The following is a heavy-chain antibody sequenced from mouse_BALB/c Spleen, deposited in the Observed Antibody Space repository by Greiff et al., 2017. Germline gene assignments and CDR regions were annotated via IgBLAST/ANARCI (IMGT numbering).Heavy chain of an antibody. CDR2: ISDGGSYT. J-gene: IGHJ4*01. D-gene: IGHD2-10*02. CDR3: AVGYGNYPYYYAMDY. Sequence: EVQLVESGGGLVKPGGSLKLSCAASGFTFSDYYMYWVRQTPEKRLEWVATISDGGSYTYYPDSVKGRFTISRDNAKNNLYLQMSSLKSEDTAMYYCAVGYGNYPYYYAMDYWGQGTSVTVSS. CDR1: GFTFSDYY. V-gene: IGHV5-4*02.